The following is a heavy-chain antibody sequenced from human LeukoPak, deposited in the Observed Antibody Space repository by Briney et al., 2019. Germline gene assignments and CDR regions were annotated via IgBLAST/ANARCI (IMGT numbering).Heavy chain of an antibody. Sequence: GGSLRLSCAASGFTFSTYSMDWVRQAPGKGLEWVSYISGSSGTIYYADSVKGRFTISRDNAKNSLYLQMNSLRAEDTAVYYCARRSEFGVLYYMDVWGKGTTVTVSS. CDR3: ARRSEFGVLYYMDV. V-gene: IGHV3-48*01. D-gene: IGHD3-16*01. CDR2: ISGSSGTI. J-gene: IGHJ6*03. CDR1: GFTFSTYS.